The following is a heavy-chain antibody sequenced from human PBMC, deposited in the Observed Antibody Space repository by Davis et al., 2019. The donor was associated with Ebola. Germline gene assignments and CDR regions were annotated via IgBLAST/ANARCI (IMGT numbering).Heavy chain of an antibody. CDR2: IKQDGSEK. CDR1: GFNFSSYW. Sequence: PGGSLRLSCAASGFNFSSYWMSWVRQAPGKGLEWVANIKQDGSEKYYVDSVKGRFTISRDNTKNSLSLQMNSLGAEDTAVYYCARDDYWGQGTLVTVSS. J-gene: IGHJ4*02. V-gene: IGHV3-7*01. CDR3: ARDDY.